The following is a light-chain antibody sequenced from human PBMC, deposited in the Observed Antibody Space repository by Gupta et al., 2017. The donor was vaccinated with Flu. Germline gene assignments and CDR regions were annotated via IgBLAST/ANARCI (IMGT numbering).Light chain of an antibody. CDR1: SGRSHYI. V-gene: IGLV4-60*03. CDR3: ETWETKTRV. CDR2: VEGSGDY. Sequence: QPVLTPSSSASASLGSSVKLTCTLSSGRSHYIVAWHQQQPGKAPRYLMKVEGSGDYSKGSGVPDRFSGSSSGAERTLSISNLQSEDEAVDYCETWETKTRVFGGGAKLTVL. J-gene: IGLJ3*02.